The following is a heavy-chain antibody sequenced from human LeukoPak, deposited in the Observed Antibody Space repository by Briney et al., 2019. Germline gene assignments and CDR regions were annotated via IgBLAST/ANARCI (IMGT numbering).Heavy chain of an antibody. J-gene: IGHJ4*02. CDR1: GFTFSSYA. V-gene: IGHV3-30-3*01. CDR3: ARGSHYYDSSGYYFDY. D-gene: IGHD3-22*01. Sequence: GGSLRLSCAASGFTFSSYAMHWVRQAPGKGLEWGAVISYDGSNKYYADSVKGRFTISRDNSKNTLYLQMNSLTAEDTAVYYCARGSHYYDSSGYYFDYWGQGTLVTVSS. CDR2: ISYDGSNK.